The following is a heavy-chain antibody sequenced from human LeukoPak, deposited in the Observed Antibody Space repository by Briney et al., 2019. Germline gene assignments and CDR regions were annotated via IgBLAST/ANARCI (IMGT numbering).Heavy chain of an antibody. D-gene: IGHD1-26*01. Sequence: GGSLRLSCTASGSTFGDYAMSWVRQAPGKGLEWVGFIRSKAYGGTTEYAASVKGRFTISRDDSKSIAYLQMNSLKTEDTAVYYCTRVGATYFFYYYYYMDVWGKGTTVTVSS. CDR3: TRVGATYFFYYYYYMDV. V-gene: IGHV3-49*04. CDR2: IRSKAYGGTT. CDR1: GSTFGDYA. J-gene: IGHJ6*03.